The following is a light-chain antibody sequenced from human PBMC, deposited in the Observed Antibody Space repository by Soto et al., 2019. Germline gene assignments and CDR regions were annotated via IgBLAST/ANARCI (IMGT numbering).Light chain of an antibody. CDR3: QQYNNWWT. Sequence: EIVLTQSPGTLSLSPGERATLSCRASQSVSNNYLAWYQQKPGQAPRLLIYGASNRATGIPDRFSGSGSGTDFTLTISSLEPEDFAVYYCQQYNNWWTFGQGTKVDIK. CDR2: GAS. V-gene: IGKV3-20*01. J-gene: IGKJ1*01. CDR1: QSVSNNY.